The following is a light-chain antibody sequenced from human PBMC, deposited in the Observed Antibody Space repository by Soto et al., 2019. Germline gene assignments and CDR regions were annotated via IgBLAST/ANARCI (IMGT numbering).Light chain of an antibody. Sequence: QSALTQPPSVSGAPGQRVTISCTGSSSNVGAGYDVHWYQQLPGTAPKLLIYGDTNRPSGVPDRFSGSKSGTSASLAITGLQAEDEADYYCQSYDGSLSGVIFGGGTQLTVL. CDR2: GDT. V-gene: IGLV1-40*01. CDR3: QSYDGSLSGVI. CDR1: SSNVGAGYD. J-gene: IGLJ2*01.